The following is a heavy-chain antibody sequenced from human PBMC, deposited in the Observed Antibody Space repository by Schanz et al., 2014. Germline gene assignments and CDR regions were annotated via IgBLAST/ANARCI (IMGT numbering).Heavy chain of an antibody. CDR1: GFTFSSYA. CDR3: ASPSGYSDYGTYFDF. CDR2: ISASGGST. V-gene: IGHV3-23*04. D-gene: IGHD5-12*01. J-gene: IGHJ4*02. Sequence: EVQLVESGGGLVQPGGSLRLSCAASGFTFSSYAMSWVRQAPGKGLEWVSTISASGGSTYYADSVEGRFTISRDNSRNTLYLQMNSLRTEDTAVYYCASPSGYSDYGTYFDFWGQGTLVTVSS.